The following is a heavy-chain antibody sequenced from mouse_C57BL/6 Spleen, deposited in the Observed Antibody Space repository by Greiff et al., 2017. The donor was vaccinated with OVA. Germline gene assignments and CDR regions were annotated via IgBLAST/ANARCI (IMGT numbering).Heavy chain of an antibody. V-gene: IGHV14-3*01. CDR2: IDPANGNT. J-gene: IGHJ3*01. D-gene: IGHD1-1*01. Sequence: EVQRVESVAELVRPGASVKLSCTASGFNIKNTYMHWVKQRPEQGLEWIGRIDPANGNTKYAPNFQGKATITADTSSNTAYLQLSSLTSEDTAIYYCARGAGYPTLSWFAYWGQGTLVTVSA. CDR3: ARGAGYPTLSWFAY. CDR1: GFNIKNTY.